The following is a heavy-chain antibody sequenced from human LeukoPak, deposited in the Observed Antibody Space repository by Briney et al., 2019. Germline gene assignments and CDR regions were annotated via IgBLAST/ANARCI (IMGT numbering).Heavy chain of an antibody. V-gene: IGHV3-23*01. Sequence: GGSLRLSCAASGFTFSSYAMSWVRQAPGKGPEWVSAISGSGGSTYYADSVKGRFTISRDNSKNTLYLQMNSLRAEDTAVYYCAKEEGKDCSSTSCYDLISDAFDIWGQGTMVTVSS. CDR2: ISGSGGST. CDR3: AKEEGKDCSSTSCYDLISDAFDI. J-gene: IGHJ3*02. CDR1: GFTFSSYA. D-gene: IGHD2-2*01.